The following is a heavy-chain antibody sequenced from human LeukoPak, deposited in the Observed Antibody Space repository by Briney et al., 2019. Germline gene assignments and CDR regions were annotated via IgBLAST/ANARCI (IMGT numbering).Heavy chain of an antibody. J-gene: IGHJ4*02. CDR3: ANNYDYVWGSYRSSGFDY. D-gene: IGHD3-16*02. CDR2: IRYDGSNK. Sequence: GRSLRLSCAASGFTFSSYGMHWVRQAPGKGLEWVAFIRYDGSNKYYADSVKGRFTISRDNSKNTLYLQMNSLRAENTAVYYCANNYDYVWGSYRSSGFDYWGQGTLVTVSS. CDR1: GFTFSSYG. V-gene: IGHV3-30*02.